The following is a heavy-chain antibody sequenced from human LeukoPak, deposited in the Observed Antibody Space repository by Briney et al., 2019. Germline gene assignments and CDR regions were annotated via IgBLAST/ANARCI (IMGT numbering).Heavy chain of an antibody. CDR2: INHSGST. CDR1: GGSLSGYY. Sequence: SSETLSLTCALYGGSLSGYYWSWIRQPPGKGLEWIAEINHSGSTNYNPSLKSRVTISVDTSKNQFSLKLSSVTAADTAVYYCASLYSSSSYWFDPWGQGTLVTVSS. J-gene: IGHJ5*02. V-gene: IGHV4-34*01. D-gene: IGHD6-6*01. CDR3: ASLYSSSSYWFDP.